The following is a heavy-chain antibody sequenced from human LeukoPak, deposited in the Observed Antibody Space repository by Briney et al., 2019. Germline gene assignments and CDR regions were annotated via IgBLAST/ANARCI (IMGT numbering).Heavy chain of an antibody. CDR1: GGSISSYY. D-gene: IGHD2-2*01. Sequence: LETLSLTCTVSGGSISSYYWSWIRQPAGKGLEWIGRIYTSGSTNYNPSLKSRVTMSVDTSKNQFSLKLSSVTAADTAVYYCARDAVVPAAIPGYYYMDVWGKGTTVTVSS. CDR2: IYTSGST. CDR3: ARDAVVPAAIPGYYYMDV. V-gene: IGHV4-4*07. J-gene: IGHJ6*03.